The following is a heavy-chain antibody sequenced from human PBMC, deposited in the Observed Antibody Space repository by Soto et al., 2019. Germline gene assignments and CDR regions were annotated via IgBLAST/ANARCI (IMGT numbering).Heavy chain of an antibody. J-gene: IGHJ4*02. D-gene: IGHD3-22*01. CDR3: TKARFYFDSSPYDS. V-gene: IGHV3-43D*03. Sequence: LRLSCAASGFTFEDYALHWVRQSSGKGPEWVSLISADGSDPYYADSVKGRFTISRDNRKDSLYLQMNSLRPEDSAIYYCTKARFYFDSSPYDSWGQGTLVTVSS. CDR2: ISADGSDP. CDR1: GFTFEDYA.